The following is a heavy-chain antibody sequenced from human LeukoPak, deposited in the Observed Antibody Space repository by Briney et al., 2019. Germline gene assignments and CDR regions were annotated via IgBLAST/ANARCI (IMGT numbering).Heavy chain of an antibody. Sequence: ASVKVSRKASGYTFTSYHMHWMRQAPGQGLEWMGIINPNGGGTTYAQKFQGRVTMSRDMSTSTVYMELSSLTSEDTAVYYCARGLSSWNFDAFDIWGQGTMVTVSS. CDR2: INPNGGGT. D-gene: IGHD1-7*01. V-gene: IGHV1-46*01. CDR3: ARGLSSWNFDAFDI. J-gene: IGHJ3*02. CDR1: GYTFTSYH.